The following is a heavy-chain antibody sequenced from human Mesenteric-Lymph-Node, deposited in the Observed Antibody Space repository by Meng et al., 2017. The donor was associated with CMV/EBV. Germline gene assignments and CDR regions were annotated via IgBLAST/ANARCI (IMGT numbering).Heavy chain of an antibody. CDR3: ARDQGYYDRGGYLNWFDP. CDR2: TSGSGGST. D-gene: IGHD3-22*01. V-gene: IGHV3-23*01. CDR1: GFTFSSYA. Sequence: GESLKISCAASGFTFSSYAMSCVRQAPGKGLEWVSATSGSGGSTYYADSVKGRFTISRDNSKNTMYLQMNSLRAEDTAVYYCARDQGYYDRGGYLNWFDPWGQGTLVTVSS. J-gene: IGHJ5*02.